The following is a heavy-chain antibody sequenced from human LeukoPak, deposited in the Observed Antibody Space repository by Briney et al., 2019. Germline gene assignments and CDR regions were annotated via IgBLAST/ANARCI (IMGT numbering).Heavy chain of an antibody. CDR2: ISGSGGST. J-gene: IGHJ4*02. D-gene: IGHD2-2*01. V-gene: IGHV3-23*01. CDR1: GFTFSSYA. CDR3: ANYCSSTSCYDY. Sequence: PGGSLRLSCAASGFTFSSYAMSWVRLAPGKGLEWVSAISGSGGSTYYADSVKGRFTISRDNSKNTLYLQMNSLRAEDTAVYYCANYCSSTSCYDYWGQGTLVTVSS.